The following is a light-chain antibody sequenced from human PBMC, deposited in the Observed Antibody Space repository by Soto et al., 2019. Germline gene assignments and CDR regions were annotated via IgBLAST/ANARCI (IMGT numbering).Light chain of an antibody. CDR2: DVS. Sequence: LTQPPSASGSPGQSVTISCTGTSSDVGRYNYVSWYQHHPGKAPKLIIYDVSQRPSGVHDRFSGSKSGNTASLTVSGLQAEDEADYYCNSYADSNTYVFGTGTKVTVL. V-gene: IGLV2-8*01. CDR3: NSYADSNTYV. J-gene: IGLJ1*01. CDR1: SSDVGRYNY.